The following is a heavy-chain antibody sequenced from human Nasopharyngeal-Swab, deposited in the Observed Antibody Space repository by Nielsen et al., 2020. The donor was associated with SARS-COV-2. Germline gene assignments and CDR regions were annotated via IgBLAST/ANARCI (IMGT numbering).Heavy chain of an antibody. V-gene: IGHV1-58*01. CDR1: GFTFTSSA. CDR3: AAAISSSWYHYYYYGMDV. Sequence: SVKVSCKASGFTFTSSAVQWVRQARGQRLEWIGWIVVGSGNTNYAQKFQERVTITRDISTSTAYMELSSLRSEDTAVYYCAAAISSSWYHYYYYGMDVWGQGTTVTVSS. J-gene: IGHJ6*02. CDR2: IVVGSGNT. D-gene: IGHD6-13*01.